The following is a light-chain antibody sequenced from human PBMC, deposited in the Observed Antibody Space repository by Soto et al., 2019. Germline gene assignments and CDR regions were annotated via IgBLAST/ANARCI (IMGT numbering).Light chain of an antibody. CDR1: QSVPRSY. CDR3: QLYGSSRWT. J-gene: IGKJ1*01. Sequence: IVLTQPPGTLSLSPGERATLSCRASQSVPRSYLAWYQQRPGQAPRLLIYGASTRATGIPDRFSGSRSGTDFTLTISRLEPEDFAVYFCQLYGSSRWTFGQGTKVDIK. CDR2: GAS. V-gene: IGKV3-20*01.